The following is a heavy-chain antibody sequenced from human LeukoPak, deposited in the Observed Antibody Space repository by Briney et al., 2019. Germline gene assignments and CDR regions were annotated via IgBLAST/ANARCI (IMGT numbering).Heavy chain of an antibody. CDR1: GFTFGKHS. CDR2: ISGSGGST. Sequence: PGGPLRLSCTASGFTFGKHSMTWVRQAPGKGLEWVSGISGSGGSTYYADSVKGRFTISRDNSKNTLYLQLNSLRAEDTAVYYCAKGRGSSETYYFDYWGQGTLVAVSS. V-gene: IGHV3-23*01. CDR3: AKGRGSSETYYFDY. J-gene: IGHJ4*02. D-gene: IGHD6-6*01.